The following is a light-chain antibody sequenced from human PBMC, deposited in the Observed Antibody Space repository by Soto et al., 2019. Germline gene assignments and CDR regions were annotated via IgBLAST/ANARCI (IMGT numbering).Light chain of an antibody. V-gene: IGLV1-44*01. Sequence: QSVLTQAPSASGTPGQRVTISCSGTSSNIGSNTVNCYQQLPGTAPKLLIYNNDQRPSGVPDRFSGSKSGTSASLAIGGLQSEDESDYDCAVWDDNLNGWVFGGGTKLTVL. CDR2: NND. CDR1: SSNIGSNT. J-gene: IGLJ3*02. CDR3: AVWDDNLNGWV.